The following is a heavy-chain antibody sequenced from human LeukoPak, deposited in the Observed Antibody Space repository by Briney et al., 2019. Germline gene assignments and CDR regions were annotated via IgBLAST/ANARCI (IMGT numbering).Heavy chain of an antibody. D-gene: IGHD5-24*01. CDR2: ISGSGGSA. Sequence: QAGGSLRLSCAASGFSFSSYDMSWVRQAPGKGLEWVSGISGSGGSAYYADSVKCRFTISRDNSKNTLYLQMNSLRADDSAVYYCAKDRGWLNGYWGQGTVVMVSS. J-gene: IGHJ4*02. CDR3: AKDRGWLNGY. CDR1: GFSFSSYD. V-gene: IGHV3-23*01.